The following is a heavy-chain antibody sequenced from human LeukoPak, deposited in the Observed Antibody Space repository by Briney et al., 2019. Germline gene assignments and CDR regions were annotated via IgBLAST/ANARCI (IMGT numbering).Heavy chain of an antibody. D-gene: IGHD3-22*01. V-gene: IGHV3-23*01. CDR1: GFTFSSYA. CDR2: ISGSGGST. Sequence: PGGSLRLSCAASGFTFSSYAMSWVRQAAGKGLEWVSAISGSGGSTYYADSVKGRFTISRDNSKNTLYLQMNSLRAEDTAVYYCAKVIYYYESSGYYLFDYWGRGTLVTVSS. CDR3: AKVIYYYESSGYYLFDY. J-gene: IGHJ4*02.